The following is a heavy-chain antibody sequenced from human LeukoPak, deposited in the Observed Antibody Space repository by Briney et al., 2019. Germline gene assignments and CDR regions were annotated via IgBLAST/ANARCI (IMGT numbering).Heavy chain of an antibody. Sequence: PSGTLSLTCGVSGGSISGSSYFWGWIRQPPGKGLEWIGSIYYSGNTYYNPSLKSRVTISVDTSKNQFSLKLSSVTAADTAVYYCARLKEGIDYWGQGTLVTVSS. J-gene: IGHJ4*02. V-gene: IGHV4-39*01. CDR2: IYYSGNT. CDR1: GGSISGSSYF. CDR3: ARLKEGIDY. D-gene: IGHD3-10*01.